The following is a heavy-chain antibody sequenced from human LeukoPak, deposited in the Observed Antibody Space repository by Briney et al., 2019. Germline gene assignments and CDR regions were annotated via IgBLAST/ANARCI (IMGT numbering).Heavy chain of an antibody. D-gene: IGHD3-10*01. Sequence: SVKVSCKASGGTFSIYAISRVRQAPGQGLEWMGRIIPILGIANYAQKFQGRVTITADKSTSTAYMELSSLRSEDTAVYYCEIGPSPGVIIETDYWGQGTLVTVSS. V-gene: IGHV1-69*04. CDR2: IIPILGIA. J-gene: IGHJ4*02. CDR1: GGTFSIYA. CDR3: EIGPSPGVIIETDY.